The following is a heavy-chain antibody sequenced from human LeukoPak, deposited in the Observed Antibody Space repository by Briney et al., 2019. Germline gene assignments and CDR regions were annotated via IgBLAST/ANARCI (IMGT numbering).Heavy chain of an antibody. J-gene: IGHJ6*04. Sequence: GGSLRLSCAASGFSVSTNYMSWVRQAPGVGLECVSVISNDGTTYYADSVKGRFTISRDNAKNSLYLQMNSLRAEDTAVYYCAELGITMIGGVWGKGTTVTISS. CDR3: AELGITMIGGV. V-gene: IGHV3-53*01. D-gene: IGHD3-10*02. CDR1: GFSVSTNY. CDR2: ISNDGTT.